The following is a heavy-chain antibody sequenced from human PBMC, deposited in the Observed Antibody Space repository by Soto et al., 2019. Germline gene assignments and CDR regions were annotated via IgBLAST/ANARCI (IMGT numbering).Heavy chain of an antibody. D-gene: IGHD3-3*01. CDR1: GYTFTSYG. CDR3: AILNYDFWSGYSFYFDY. Sequence: ASVKVSCKASGYTFTSYGISWVRQAPGQGLEWMGWISAYNGNTNYAQKLQGRVTMTTDTSTSTAYMELRSLRSDDTAVYYCAILNYDFWSGYSFYFDYWGQGTLVTVSS. V-gene: IGHV1-18*01. J-gene: IGHJ4*02. CDR2: ISAYNGNT.